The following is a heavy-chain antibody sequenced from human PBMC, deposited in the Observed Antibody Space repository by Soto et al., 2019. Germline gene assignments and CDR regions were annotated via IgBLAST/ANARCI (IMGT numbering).Heavy chain of an antibody. D-gene: IGHD6-19*01. CDR3: ARLRVVAGVGFFDY. Sequence: QVQLVQSGAEVKKPGASVNVSCKASGCTFTNYYMNWVRQAPGQGLEWLGKINPGGGSTGYTQRFQGRVTMTRDTSTSTVYMELSSLRSDDTAVYYCARLRVVAGVGFFDYWGQGTLVTVSS. CDR2: INPGGGST. J-gene: IGHJ4*02. CDR1: GCTFTNYY. V-gene: IGHV1-46*01.